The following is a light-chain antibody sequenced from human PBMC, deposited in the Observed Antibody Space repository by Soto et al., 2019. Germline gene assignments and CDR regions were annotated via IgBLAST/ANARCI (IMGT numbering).Light chain of an antibody. Sequence: DILLAKSPYVQCASVGETLTLGFRPSQALSNYLGCYQQKPGKAPKLLIYGASTLQSGVPSRFSGSGSGTDFTLTISSLQPEDFATYYRQQSYSTPPRTFPEETKVDI. CDR2: GAS. CDR1: QALSNY. V-gene: IGKV1-39*01. CDR3: QQSYSTPPRT. J-gene: IGKJ4*02.